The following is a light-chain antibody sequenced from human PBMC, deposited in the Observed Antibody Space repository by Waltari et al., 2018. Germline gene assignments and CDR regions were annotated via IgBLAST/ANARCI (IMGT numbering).Light chain of an antibody. J-gene: IGKJ2*03. CDR3: MQGTNWPQS. Sequence: DVVMTQSPLSLPVTLGQPASISCRSSQSLVYRDGNIYLNWFQQRPGQSPRRLIYKVSRRDSGVPDRFSGSGSGTDFTLRISRVEAEDVGLYFCMQGTNWPQSFGQGTKLEIK. V-gene: IGKV2-30*01. CDR2: KVS. CDR1: QSLVYRDGNIY.